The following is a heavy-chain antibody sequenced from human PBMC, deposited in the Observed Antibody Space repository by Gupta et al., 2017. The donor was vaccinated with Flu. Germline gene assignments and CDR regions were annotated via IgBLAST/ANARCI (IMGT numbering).Heavy chain of an antibody. Sequence: STYSRTWVRQDPGKGLEWVSSFRSEIGKTYDADSVKGRFTISRDNSKSTLYLQMNRRRDEDTALYYCAKGSVHCSGASCSLSTLDSWGPGTLVIVSS. CDR3: AKGSVHCSGASCSLSTLDS. J-gene: IGHJ5*01. D-gene: IGHD2-2*01. V-gene: IGHV3-23*01. CDR1: STYS. CDR2: FRSEIGKT.